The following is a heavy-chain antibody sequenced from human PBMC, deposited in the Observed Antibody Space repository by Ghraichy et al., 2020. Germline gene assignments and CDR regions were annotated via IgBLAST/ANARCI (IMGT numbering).Heavy chain of an antibody. CDR2: ISGGGAT. D-gene: IGHD3-3*02. V-gene: IGHV3-53*04. CDR1: DFTVGSHY. CDR3: ARDISPPYGVDV. J-gene: IGHJ6*02. Sequence: GGSLRLSCEASDFTVGSHYMSWVRQTPGKGLEWVSVISGGGATFYADSVKGRFTISRHNSKNTLYLQLNSLRTDDTAVYYCARDISPPYGVDVRGQGTKVNV.